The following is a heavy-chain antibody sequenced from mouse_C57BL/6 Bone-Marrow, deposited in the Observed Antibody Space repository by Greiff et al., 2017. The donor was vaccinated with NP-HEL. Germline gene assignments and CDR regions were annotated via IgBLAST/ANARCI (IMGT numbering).Heavy chain of an antibody. Sequence: EVKVVESGGGFVKPGGSLKLSCAASGFTFSSYAMSWVRQTPEKRLEWVATISDGGSYTYYPDNVKGRFTISRDNAKNNLYLQMSHLKSEDTAMYYCARERLRRFDYWGQGTTLTVSS. CDR2: ISDGGSYT. CDR1: GFTFSSYA. V-gene: IGHV5-4*01. J-gene: IGHJ2*01. D-gene: IGHD2-2*01. CDR3: ARERLRRFDY.